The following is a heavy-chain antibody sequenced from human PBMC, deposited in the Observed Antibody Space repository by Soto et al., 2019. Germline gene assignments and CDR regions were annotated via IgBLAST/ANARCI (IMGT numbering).Heavy chain of an antibody. CDR2: SRDKVHSHTT. D-gene: IGHD5-12*01. CDR3: ARGVVSTGYFDY. CDR1: GFTFSDHC. V-gene: IGHV3-72*01. J-gene: IGHJ4*02. Sequence: EVQLAESGGGLVQPGGSLRLSCAASGFTFSDHCMDWVRQAPGKGLEWVGRSRDKVHSHTTEYAASVKGRFTISRGDSENSLYLQMNSLKTEDTAVYYCARGVVSTGYFDYWGQGTLVTVSS.